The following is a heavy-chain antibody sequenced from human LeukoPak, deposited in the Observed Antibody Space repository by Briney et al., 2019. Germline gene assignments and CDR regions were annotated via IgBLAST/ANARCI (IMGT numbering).Heavy chain of an antibody. CDR2: IYPGDSNT. CDR3: ARAGYSNAWYGADY. J-gene: IGHJ4*02. V-gene: IGHV5-51*01. Sequence: GESLKISCQASGYTFNNYWIAWVRQMPGKGLEWMGIIYPGDSNTRYSPSFQGQVTISADKSISTAYLQWNSLKASDSAMYYCARAGYSNAWYGADYWGQGTLVTVSS. CDR1: GYTFNNYW. D-gene: IGHD6-19*01.